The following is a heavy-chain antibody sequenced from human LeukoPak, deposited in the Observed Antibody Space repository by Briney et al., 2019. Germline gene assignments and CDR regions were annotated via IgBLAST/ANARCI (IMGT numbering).Heavy chain of an antibody. CDR3: ARGGYCSSSICYSLNAFDI. CDR2: ISSSGTTI. V-gene: IGHV3-48*03. Sequence: QPGGSLRLSCVASGFTFSSYEMNWVRQAPGKGLEWVSYISSSGTTIYYADSVKGRFTISRDNAKNSLYLQMNSLRAEDTAVYYCARGGYCSSSICYSLNAFDIWGQGTMFTVSS. CDR1: GFTFSSYE. D-gene: IGHD2-2*01. J-gene: IGHJ3*02.